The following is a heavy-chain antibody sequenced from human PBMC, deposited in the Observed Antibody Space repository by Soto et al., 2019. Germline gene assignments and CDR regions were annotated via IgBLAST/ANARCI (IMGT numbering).Heavy chain of an antibody. CDR2: INPKTAAT. J-gene: IGHJ6*01. Sequence: GSVKVYFKASGYTFSDYFIQLLRQAPGQGLEWVAWINPKTAATNYAKKFQDRVTLTSDTSFSTAYLELTRLRPDDTAVYYCARIKWGLDYYSGMDVWGQGTAVTVSS. V-gene: IGHV1-2*02. D-gene: IGHD1-26*01. CDR1: GYTFSDYF. CDR3: ARIKWGLDYYSGMDV.